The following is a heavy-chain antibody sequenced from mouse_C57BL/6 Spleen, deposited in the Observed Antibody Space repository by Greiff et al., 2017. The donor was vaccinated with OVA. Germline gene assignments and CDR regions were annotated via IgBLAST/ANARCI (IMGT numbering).Heavy chain of an antibody. V-gene: IGHV3-6*01. CDR1: GYSITSGYY. CDR2: ISYDGSN. CDR3: AREGYSNYSYAMDY. Sequence: EVQLVESGPGLVKPSQSLSLTCSVTGYSITSGYYWNWIRQFPGNKLEWMGYISYDGSNNYNPSLKNRISITRDTSKNQFFLKLNSVTTEDTATYYCAREGYSNYSYAMDYWGQGTSVTVSS. J-gene: IGHJ4*01. D-gene: IGHD2-5*01.